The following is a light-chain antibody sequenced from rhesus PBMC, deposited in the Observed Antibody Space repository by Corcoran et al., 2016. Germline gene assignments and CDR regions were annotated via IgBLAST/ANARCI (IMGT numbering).Light chain of an antibody. CDR3: QQHNSHPRT. Sequence: DIQMTQSPSSLSESVGDRVTITCRARQTISSYLAWYQQKPGKVPKLLIYATSTLHSVVPSRFSGSGSGTDVSLTLISLQPEDFATYYCQQHNSHPRTFGQGTKVEIK. J-gene: IGKJ1*01. CDR1: QTISSY. CDR2: ATS. V-gene: IGKV1-44*03.